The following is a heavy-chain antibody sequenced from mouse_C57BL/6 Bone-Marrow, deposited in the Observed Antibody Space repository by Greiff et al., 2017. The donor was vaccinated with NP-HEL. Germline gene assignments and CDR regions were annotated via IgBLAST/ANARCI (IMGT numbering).Heavy chain of an antibody. CDR1: GFNIKDDY. J-gene: IGHJ1*03. CDR3: TLITTVVAPYWYFDV. V-gene: IGHV14-4*01. Sequence: EVQLVESGAELVRPGASVKLSCTASGFNIKDDYMHWVKQWPEQGLEWIGWIDPENGDTEYASKFQGKATITADTSSNTAYLQLSSLTSEDTAVYYCTLITTVVAPYWYFDVWGTGTTVTVSS. D-gene: IGHD1-1*01. CDR2: IDPENGDT.